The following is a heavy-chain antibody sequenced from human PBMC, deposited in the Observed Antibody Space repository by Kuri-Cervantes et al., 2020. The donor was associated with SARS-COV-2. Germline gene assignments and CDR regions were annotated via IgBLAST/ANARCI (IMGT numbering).Heavy chain of an antibody. D-gene: IGHD2/OR15-2a*01. Sequence: GGSLRLFCAASGFTFSSFPMSWVRQAPGKGLEWVSGISGSGANTYHADSVKGWFTISRDNSKNTLYLQMNSLRAEDTAVYYCVKDSRVYYFDYWGQGTLVTVSS. CDR2: ISGSGANT. V-gene: IGHV3-23*01. CDR1: GFTFSSFP. CDR3: VKDSRVYYFDY. J-gene: IGHJ4*02.